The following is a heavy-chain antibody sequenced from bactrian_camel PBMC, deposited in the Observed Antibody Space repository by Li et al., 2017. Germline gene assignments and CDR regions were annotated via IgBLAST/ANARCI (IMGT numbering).Heavy chain of an antibody. V-gene: IGHV3S9*01. Sequence: HVQLVESGGGLVQPGGSLRLSCAASGFTFSSRAMSWVRQVPGKTREGVAGIESDGSTSYADSAKGRFTVSHDNAKNVYLQMNNLKPEDSAMYYCAAGGIYDCASGSWSKLLDKMEDWGQGTQVTVS. CDR2: IESDGST. J-gene: IGHJ4*01. D-gene: IGHD3*01. CDR3: AAGGIYDCASGSWSKLLDKMED. CDR1: GFTFSSRA.